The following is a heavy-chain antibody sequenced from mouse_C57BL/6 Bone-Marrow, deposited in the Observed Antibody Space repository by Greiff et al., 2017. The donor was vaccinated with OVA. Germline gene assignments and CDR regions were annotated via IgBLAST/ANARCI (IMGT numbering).Heavy chain of an antibody. D-gene: IGHD4-1*01. Sequence: EVKLQESGPGLVKPSQSLSLTCSVTGYSITSGYYWNWIRQFPGNKLEWMGYISYDGSNNYNPSLKNRISITRDTSKNQFFLKLNSVTTEDTATYYCARNWFFAYWGQGTLVTVSA. V-gene: IGHV3-6*01. CDR3: ARNWFFAY. CDR2: ISYDGSN. J-gene: IGHJ3*01. CDR1: GYSITSGYY.